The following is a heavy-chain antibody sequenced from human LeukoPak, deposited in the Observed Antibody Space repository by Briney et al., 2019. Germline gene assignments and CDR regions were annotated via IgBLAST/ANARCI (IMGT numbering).Heavy chain of an antibody. J-gene: IGHJ4*02. V-gene: IGHV3-23*01. Sequence: PGGSLRLSCAASGFTFSVYAMSWVRQAPGKGLEWVSGISGSSSHTKDADFVRGRFTIYRDNSRNTLFLQLNSLTAEDTAVYYCAKEHDYTNAAPEWGFDSWGQASLVIVSS. CDR1: GFTFSVYA. CDR3: AKEHDYTNAAPEWGFDS. CDR2: ISGSSSHT. D-gene: IGHD2-2*02.